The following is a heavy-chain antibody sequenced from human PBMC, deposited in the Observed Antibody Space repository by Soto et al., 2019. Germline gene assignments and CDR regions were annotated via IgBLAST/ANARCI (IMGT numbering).Heavy chain of an antibody. J-gene: IGHJ5*02. CDR1: GGSISSSSYY. CDR2: IYYSGST. CDR3: ARHHRCTNGVCYPRRGWFDP. Sequence: SETLSLTCTVSGGSISSSSYYWGWIRQPPGKGLEWIGSIYYSGSTYYNPSLKSRVTISVDTSKNQFSLKLSSVTAADTAVYYCARHHRCTNGVCYPRRGWFDPWGQGTLVTVSS. D-gene: IGHD2-8*01. V-gene: IGHV4-39*01.